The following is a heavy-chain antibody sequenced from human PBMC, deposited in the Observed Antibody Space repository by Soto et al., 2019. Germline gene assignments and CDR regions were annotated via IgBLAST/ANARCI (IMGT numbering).Heavy chain of an antibody. Sequence: GESLKISCQGSGYSFTTYWIGWVRQMPGKGLEWMGIVYPGDSDTRYSPSFQGQVTISADKSISTAYLQWSSLKASDTAIYYCATGGYCSDTTCYNFFDYWGQGTLVTVSS. J-gene: IGHJ4*02. CDR1: GYSFTTYW. D-gene: IGHD2-2*02. V-gene: IGHV5-51*01. CDR2: VYPGDSDT. CDR3: ATGGYCSDTTCYNFFDY.